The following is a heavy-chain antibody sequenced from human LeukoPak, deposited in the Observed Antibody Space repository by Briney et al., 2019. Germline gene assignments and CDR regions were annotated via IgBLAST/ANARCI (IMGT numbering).Heavy chain of an antibody. CDR2: ITCDGINT. V-gene: IGHV3-74*01. CDR1: GFPFSSYW. D-gene: IGHD2-15*01. J-gene: IGHJ4*02. Sequence: GGSLRLSCAASGFPFSSYWMHWVRQAPGKGLVWVSLITCDGINTSYADSVKGRFTISRDNSKNTLYLQMNSLRAEDTAIYYCAKEREAYCSGGSCYGSDKLFPADYWGQGTLVTVSS. CDR3: AKEREAYCSGGSCYGSDKLFPADY.